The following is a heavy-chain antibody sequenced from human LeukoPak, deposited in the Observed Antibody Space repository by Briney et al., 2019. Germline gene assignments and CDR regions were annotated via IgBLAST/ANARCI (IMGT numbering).Heavy chain of an antibody. Sequence: PGGSLRLSCAASGFTFSSYTMNWVRQAPGKGLEWVSSISTTSSYIYYADSVKGRFTISRDNAKNSLYLQMNSLRAEDTAVYYCARDDSSGYPFDYWGQGTLVTVSS. J-gene: IGHJ4*02. D-gene: IGHD3-22*01. CDR1: GFTFSSYT. V-gene: IGHV3-21*01. CDR3: ARDDSSGYPFDY. CDR2: ISTTSSYI.